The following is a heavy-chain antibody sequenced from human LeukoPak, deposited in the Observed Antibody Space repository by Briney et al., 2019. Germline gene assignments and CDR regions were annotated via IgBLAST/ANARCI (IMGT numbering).Heavy chain of an antibody. CDR2: INPNSGGT. J-gene: IGHJ6*03. CDR3: ARGSGILPYSTSYYYYYMDV. Sequence: ASVKVSCKASGYTFIAYYMHWVRQAPGQGLEWMGWINPNSGGTNYAQKFQGRVTMTRDTSISTAYMELSRLRSDDTAVYYCARGSGILPYSTSYYYYYMDVWGKGTTVTISS. CDR1: GYTFIAYY. V-gene: IGHV1-2*02. D-gene: IGHD6-6*01.